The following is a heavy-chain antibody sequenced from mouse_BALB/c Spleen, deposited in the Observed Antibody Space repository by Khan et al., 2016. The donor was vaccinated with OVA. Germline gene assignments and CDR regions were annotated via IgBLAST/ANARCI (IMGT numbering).Heavy chain of an antibody. CDR1: GDSITSGY. Sequence: EVQLQESGPSLVKPSQTLSLTCSVTGDSITSGYWSWIRKFLGNKLEYMGYMIYSGNTYYNPSLKSRISITRHTSKNQYYLQLNSVTTEHTARYYCASSTYRYAFAYWGQGTLVTVSA. CDR2: MIYSGNT. CDR3: ASSTYRYAFAY. J-gene: IGHJ3*01. V-gene: IGHV3-8*02. D-gene: IGHD2-14*01.